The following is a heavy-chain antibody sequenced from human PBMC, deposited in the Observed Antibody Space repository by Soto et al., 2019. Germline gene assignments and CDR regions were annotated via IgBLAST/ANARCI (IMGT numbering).Heavy chain of an antibody. CDR2: IYSSVIP. J-gene: IGHJ4*02. CDR1: GGAISRGGYS. D-gene: IGHD5-18*01. V-gene: IGHV4-30-4*01. CDR3: SRGRRVGSSMFFEY. Sequence: SQTLCVTWSVSGGAISRGGYSCSWIRQPPGKGLEWMGDIYSSVIPYYNPSLKSRVTISVDASKNQFSLKLSSVTAADTAVYYCSRGRRVGSSMFFEYWCRGTLVTVSS.